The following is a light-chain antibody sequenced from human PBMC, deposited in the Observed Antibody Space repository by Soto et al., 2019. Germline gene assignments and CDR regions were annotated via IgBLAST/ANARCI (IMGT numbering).Light chain of an antibody. J-gene: IGLJ3*02. CDR1: SGDVFAYNY. CDR2: EVN. Sequence: QSALTQPVSVSGFPGQSITISCTGTSGDVFAYNYVSWYQQYPGKAPKLMIYEVNNRPSGVSYRFSGSKSGNTASLTISGLQAEDEADYYCSSYTDRSTNTWVFGGGTKLTVL. CDR3: SSYTDRSTNTWV. V-gene: IGLV2-14*01.